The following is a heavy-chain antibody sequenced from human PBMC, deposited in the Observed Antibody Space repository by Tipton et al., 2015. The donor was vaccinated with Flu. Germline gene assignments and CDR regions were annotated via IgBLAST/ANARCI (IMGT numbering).Heavy chain of an antibody. V-gene: IGHV3-9*01. CDR2: ISWNSGSI. D-gene: IGHD2-8*01. CDR3: ARDGDCTNGVCYTRYYYMDV. J-gene: IGHJ6*03. Sequence: SLRLSCAASGFTFDDYAMHWVRQAPGKGLEWVSGISWNSGSIGYADSVKGRFTISRDNAKNSLYLQMNSLRAEDTAVYYCARDGDCTNGVCYTRYYYMDVWGKGTTVTVSS. CDR1: GFTFDDYA.